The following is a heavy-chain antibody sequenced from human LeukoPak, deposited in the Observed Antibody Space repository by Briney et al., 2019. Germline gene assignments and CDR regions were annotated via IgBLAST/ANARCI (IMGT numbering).Heavy chain of an antibody. CDR3: VKVYPTVTTSSVLGS. CDR1: GFIFRSYG. V-gene: IGHV3-30*18. J-gene: IGHJ4*02. Sequence: GGSLRLSCGASGFIFRSYGMHWVRQAPGKGLEWVAAVSYDGNLQHYADAVRGRFTVSRDNSKNTVFLQINSLRTDDSAVYWCVKVYPTVTTSSVLGSWGQGTLVTVSS. D-gene: IGHD4-17*01. CDR2: VSYDGNLQ.